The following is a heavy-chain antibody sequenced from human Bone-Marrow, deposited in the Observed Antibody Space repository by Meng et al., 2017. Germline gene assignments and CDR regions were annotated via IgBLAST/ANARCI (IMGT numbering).Heavy chain of an antibody. J-gene: IGHJ4*02. CDR3: ASLGPPIAAGDPFDY. CDR1: AGSISSTNW. D-gene: IGHD6-13*01. CDR2: IYQSGWT. Sequence: QVQLQESGPGLVKPSGTLSLTCTVSAGSISSTNWWSWVRQPPGEGLEWIGEIYQSGWTNHNPSLKRRVTIPVDKSRNQFALKLNSVSAPEPAAYYVASLGPPIAAGDPFDYWGQGTLVTVAS. V-gene: IGHV4-4*02.